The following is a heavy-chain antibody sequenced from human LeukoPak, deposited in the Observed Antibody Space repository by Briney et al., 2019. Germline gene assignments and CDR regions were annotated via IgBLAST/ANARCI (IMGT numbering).Heavy chain of an antibody. CDR3: ARQIQLARSRVYGMDV. V-gene: IGHV1-69*04. CDR1: GGTFSSYA. D-gene: IGHD1-1*01. J-gene: IGHJ6*02. Sequence: ASVKVSCKASGGTFSSYAISWVRQAPGQGLEWMGRIIPILGIANYAQKFQGRVTITADKSTSTAYMELTRLRSEDTAVYYCARQIQLARSRVYGMDVWGQGTTVTVSS. CDR2: IIPILGIA.